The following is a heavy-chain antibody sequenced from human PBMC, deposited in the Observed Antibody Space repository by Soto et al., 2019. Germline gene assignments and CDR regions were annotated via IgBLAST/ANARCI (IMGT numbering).Heavy chain of an antibody. CDR1: GGSIRSTTNY. D-gene: IGHD2-2*01. CDR2: IYYSGST. Sequence: QLQLQESGPGLVQPSETLSLNCTVSGGSIRSTTNYWGWIRQPPGKGLQWIGSIYYSGSTYYNPSLQSRVTISVDTSKNHFSLKLTSVTPADTAVYYCARCGGSCSGASCSFSFDPWGQGTRVTVSS. J-gene: IGHJ5*02. CDR3: ARCGGSCSGASCSFSFDP. V-gene: IGHV4-39*02.